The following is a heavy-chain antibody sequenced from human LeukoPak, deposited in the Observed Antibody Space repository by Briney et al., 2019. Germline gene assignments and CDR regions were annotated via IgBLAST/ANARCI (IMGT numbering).Heavy chain of an antibody. D-gene: IGHD3-22*01. Sequence: GGSLRLSCAASGFTFSSYRMNWVRQAPGKGLEWVSYISSSGSTIYYADSVKGRFTISRDNAKNSLYLQMNSLRAEDTAVYYCAPPYYYDSSGYYETSWGQGTLVTVSS. J-gene: IGHJ5*02. CDR3: APPYYYDSSGYYETS. CDR1: GFTFSSYR. CDR2: ISSSGSTI. V-gene: IGHV3-48*04.